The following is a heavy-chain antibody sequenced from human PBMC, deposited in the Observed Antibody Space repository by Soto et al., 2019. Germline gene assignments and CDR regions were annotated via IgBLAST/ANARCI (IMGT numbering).Heavy chain of an antibody. D-gene: IGHD2-2*01. Sequence: PGGSLRLSCAASGFTFSTYGIHWVRQAPGKGLEWVALISYDGSNKYYADSVKGRFTISRDNSKNTLNLQMNSLRAEDTAVYYCAKDRGPLHCSRVSCYGEGLDYWGQGTLVTVSS. V-gene: IGHV3-30*18. J-gene: IGHJ4*02. CDR2: ISYDGSNK. CDR3: AKDRGPLHCSRVSCYGEGLDY. CDR1: GFTFSTYG.